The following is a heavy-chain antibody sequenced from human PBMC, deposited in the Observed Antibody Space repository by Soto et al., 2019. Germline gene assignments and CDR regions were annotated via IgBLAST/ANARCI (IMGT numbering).Heavy chain of an antibody. CDR3: ARVTCSGGSCYRGYFDY. D-gene: IGHD2-15*01. J-gene: IGHJ4*02. CDR2: IWYDGSNK. V-gene: IGHV3-33*01. Sequence: PGGSLRLSCAASGFTFSSYGMHWVRQAPGKGLEWVAVIWYDGSNKYYADSVKGRFTISRDNSKNTLYLQMNSLRAEDTAVYYCARVTCSGGSCYRGYFDYWGQGTLVTVSS. CDR1: GFTFSSYG.